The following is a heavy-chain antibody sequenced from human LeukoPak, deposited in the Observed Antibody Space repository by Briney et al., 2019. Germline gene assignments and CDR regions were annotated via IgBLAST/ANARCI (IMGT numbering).Heavy chain of an antibody. Sequence: GGSLRLSCAASGFTFSSYWMHWVRQDPGKGLVWVSYIRGDGASTSYADSVKGRFTISRDNAKNTLYLQMNSLRVEDTAVYYCARVGGVSGRAFDMWGQGTMVTVSS. CDR1: GFTFSSYW. CDR2: IRGDGAST. D-gene: IGHD6-25*01. CDR3: ARVGGVSGRAFDM. J-gene: IGHJ3*02. V-gene: IGHV3-74*01.